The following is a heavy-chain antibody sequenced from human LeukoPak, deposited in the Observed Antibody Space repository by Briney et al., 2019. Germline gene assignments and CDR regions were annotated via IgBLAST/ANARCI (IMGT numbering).Heavy chain of an antibody. D-gene: IGHD7-27*01. CDR3: ARDKNWGQGVDY. Sequence: GGSLRLSCAASGFTFDDYAMHWVRQAPGKGLEWVSLISWDGGSTYYADSVKGRFTISRDNSKNSLYLQMNSLRAEDTAVYYCARDKNWGQGVDYWGQGTLVTVSS. CDR2: ISWDGGST. J-gene: IGHJ4*02. CDR1: GFTFDDYA. V-gene: IGHV3-43D*03.